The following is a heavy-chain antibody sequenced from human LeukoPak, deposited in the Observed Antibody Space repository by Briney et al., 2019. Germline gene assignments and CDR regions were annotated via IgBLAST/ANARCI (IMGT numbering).Heavy chain of an antibody. CDR3: ARGILSRDPRAVAGTLSLMDY. CDR1: GGSISSGNW. CDR2: IYHSGST. D-gene: IGHD6-19*01. V-gene: IGHV4-4*02. Sequence: SETLSPTCAVSGGSISSGNWWSWVRQPPGEGLEWIGEIYHSGSTNYNPSLKSRVTISVDKHKNHFSLKLSSVPAADPAVYYCARGILSRDPRAVAGTLSLMDYWGQGTLVTVSS. J-gene: IGHJ4*02.